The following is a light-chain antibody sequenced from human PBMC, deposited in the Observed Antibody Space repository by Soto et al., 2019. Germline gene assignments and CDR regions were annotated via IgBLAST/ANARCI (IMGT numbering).Light chain of an antibody. J-gene: IGKJ4*01. CDR3: QQSYITPLT. Sequence: DIQMTQSPSSLSASVGDRVTITCRASQSISSYLNWYQQKPGKAPKLLIYAASSVQSGVPSRFNGSGSGTDFTLTISSLQPEDFATYYCQQSYITPLTFGGGTKVEIK. V-gene: IGKV1-39*01. CDR1: QSISSY. CDR2: AAS.